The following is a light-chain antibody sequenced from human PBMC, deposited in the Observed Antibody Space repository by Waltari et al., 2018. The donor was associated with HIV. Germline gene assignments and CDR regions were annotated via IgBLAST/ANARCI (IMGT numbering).Light chain of an antibody. CDR1: TGPVPRGHY. CDR2: YTT. V-gene: IGLV7-46*01. Sequence: QDVVPQQPSLPVSPGGTDILTCGSSTGPVPRGHYPDGFQQKPGQAPRTLLYYTTKKHARTPDRFSGSLLGGKAALTLSGAQPEDEADYYCLLSYSGGRLYVFGSGTSLTVL. CDR3: LLSYSGGRLYV. J-gene: IGLJ1*01.